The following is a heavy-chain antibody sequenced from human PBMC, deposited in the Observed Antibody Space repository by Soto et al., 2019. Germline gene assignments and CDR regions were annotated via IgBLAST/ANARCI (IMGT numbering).Heavy chain of an antibody. J-gene: IGHJ4*01. CDR3: AKSSQDVQASPILGVVMGPLYY. CDR1: GFTFSNSA. CDR2: ISGSGGST. Sequence: GGSLRLSCTASGFTFSNSAMSWVRQAPGKGLEWVSAISGSGGSTYYAESVKGRFTISRDNSKNTLYLQMNSLRAEDTAVYSCAKSSQDVQASPILGVVMGPLYYWAQGTLLPVSS. D-gene: IGHD3-3*01. V-gene: IGHV3-23*01.